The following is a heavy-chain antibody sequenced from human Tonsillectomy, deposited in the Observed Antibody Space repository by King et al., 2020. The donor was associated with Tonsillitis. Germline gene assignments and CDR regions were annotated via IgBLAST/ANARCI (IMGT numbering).Heavy chain of an antibody. CDR2: INSKTDGGTP. CDR3: TTTLRGRITSFGVVSTVFDY. J-gene: IGHJ4*02. V-gene: IGHV3-15*01. D-gene: IGHD3-3*01. CDR1: GFTFSNAW. Sequence: QLVQSGGGLVKPGGSLRLSCAASGFTFSNAWMSWVRQAPGKGLEWVGRINSKTDGGTPDYAAPVKGRFTISRDDSKNTLYLQMNSLKTEDTAVYYCTTTLRGRITSFGVVSTVFDYWGQGTLVTVSS.